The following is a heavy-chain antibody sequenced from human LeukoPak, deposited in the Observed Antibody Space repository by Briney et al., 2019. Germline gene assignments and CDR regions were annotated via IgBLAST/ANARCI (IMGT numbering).Heavy chain of an antibody. D-gene: IGHD3-22*01. CDR3: ARDRYYYDSSGYYGLDY. Sequence: SVKVSCKASGGTFSSYAISWVRQAPGQGLEWMGGIIPIFGTANYAQKFQGRVTITADKSTSTAYMELSSLRSEDTAVYYCARDRYYYDSSGYYGLDYWGQGTLVTVSS. CDR2: IIPIFGTA. V-gene: IGHV1-69*06. J-gene: IGHJ4*02. CDR1: GGTFSSYA.